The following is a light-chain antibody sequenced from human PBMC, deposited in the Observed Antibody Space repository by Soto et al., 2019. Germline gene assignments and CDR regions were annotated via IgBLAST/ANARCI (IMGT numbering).Light chain of an antibody. J-gene: IGKJ1*01. CDR3: MQGTHWPWT. CDR1: QSLVSSDGITY. CDR2: KVS. V-gene: IGKV2-30*01. Sequence: DVVMTQSPLSLPVTLGQPDSISCRSSQSLVSSDGITYLIWFQQRPGQSPRRLIYKVSNRDSGVPDRFSGSGSGTDVTLEISRVEAEDVGVYYCMQGTHWPWTFGQGTKVEIK.